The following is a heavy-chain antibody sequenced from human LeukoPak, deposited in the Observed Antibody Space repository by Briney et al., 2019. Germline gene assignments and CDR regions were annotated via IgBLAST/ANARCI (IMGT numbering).Heavy chain of an antibody. CDR3: AKLFSRPYYDSSGYYSAI. D-gene: IGHD3-22*01. CDR2: ISGSGGST. CDR1: GFTFSNYA. J-gene: IGHJ3*02. V-gene: IGHV3-23*01. Sequence: GGSLRLSCAASGFTFSNYAMSWVRQAPGKGLECVSAISGSGGSTYYADSVKGRFTISRDNSKNTLYLQMNSLRAEDTAVYYCAKLFSRPYYDSSGYYSAIWGQGTMVTVSS.